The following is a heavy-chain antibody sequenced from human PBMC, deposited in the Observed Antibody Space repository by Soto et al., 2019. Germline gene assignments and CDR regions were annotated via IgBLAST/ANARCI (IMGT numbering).Heavy chain of an antibody. V-gene: IGHV4-39*01. CDR2: FFYSGKS. Sequence: SETLSLTCSVSGGSISTSSSTYYWGWMRQPPGKGLEWIASFFYSGKSFYNPSLKSRVTMSVDTSKNQFSLNLSSLTAADTAVFYCVMRHGLTGDAHYRGQGTLVTVSS. D-gene: IGHD3-9*01. CDR3: VMRHGLTGDAHY. CDR1: GGSISTSSSTYY. J-gene: IGHJ4*02.